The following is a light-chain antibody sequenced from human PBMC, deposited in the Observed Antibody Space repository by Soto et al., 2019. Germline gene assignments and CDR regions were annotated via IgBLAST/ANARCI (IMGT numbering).Light chain of an antibody. V-gene: IGKV1-6*01. CDR3: LQDRNYPRT. CDR1: QDIRNE. CDR2: GAS. J-gene: IGKJ1*01. Sequence: AIQMTQSPSSLSASVGDRVTITCRASQDIRNELGWYQQRPGKAPKALTYGASNLQSGVPSRFSGSGFGTDFTLTISSLQPEDFATYYCLQDRNYPRTFGQGTKVESK.